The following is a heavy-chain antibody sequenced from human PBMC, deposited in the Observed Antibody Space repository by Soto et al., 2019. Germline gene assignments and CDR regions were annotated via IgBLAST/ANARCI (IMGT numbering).Heavy chain of an antibody. CDR2: ISSSGSTI. CDR1: GFTFSSCE. D-gene: IGHD6-19*01. J-gene: IGHJ4*02. CDR3: ARGYSSGWYVDYFDY. V-gene: IGHV3-48*03. Sequence: PGGSLRLSCAASGFTFSSCEMNWVRQAPGKGLEWVSYISSSGSTIYYADSVKGRFTISRDNAKNSLYLQMNSLRAEDTAVYYCARGYSSGWYVDYFDYWGQGTLVTVSS.